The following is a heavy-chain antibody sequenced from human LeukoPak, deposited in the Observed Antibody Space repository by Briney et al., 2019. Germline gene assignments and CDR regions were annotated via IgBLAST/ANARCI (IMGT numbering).Heavy chain of an antibody. J-gene: IGHJ4*02. CDR1: GGSISSSSYY. Sequence: SETLSLTCTVSGGSISSSSYYWGWIRQPPGKGLEWIGSIYYSGSTYYNPSLKSRVTISVDTSKNQFPLKLSSVTAADTAVYYCARDRRGTYRSYQLLSSYFDYWGQGTLVTVSS. V-gene: IGHV4-39*02. D-gene: IGHD2-2*01. CDR3: ARDRRGTYRSYQLLSSYFDY. CDR2: IYYSGST.